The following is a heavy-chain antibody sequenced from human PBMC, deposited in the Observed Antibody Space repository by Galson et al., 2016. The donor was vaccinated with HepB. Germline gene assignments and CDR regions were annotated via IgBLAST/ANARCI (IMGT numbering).Heavy chain of an antibody. CDR2: FDLENGET. CDR1: GYTLSELS. V-gene: IGHV1-24*01. J-gene: IGHJ4*02. CDR3: TTDAGLTAADPFQY. D-gene: IGHD6-13*01. Sequence: SVKVSCKVSGYTLSELSIHWVRQAPGKGLEWMGGFDLENGETISAQKFQGRVTVTEDTSTDTAYMELSSLISEDMAVYYCTTDAGLTAADPFQYWGQGTLVTVSS.